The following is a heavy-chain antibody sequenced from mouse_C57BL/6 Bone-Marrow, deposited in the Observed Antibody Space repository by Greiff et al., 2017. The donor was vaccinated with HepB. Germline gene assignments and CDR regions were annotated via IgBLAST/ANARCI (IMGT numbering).Heavy chain of an antibody. CDR1: GYTFTSYW. J-gene: IGHJ2*01. V-gene: IGHV1-52*01. CDR3: ARECFDY. Sequence: QVQLQQPGAELVRPGSSVQLSCKASGYTFTSYWMHWVKQRPIQGLEWIGNIDPSDSETHYNQKFKDKATLTVDKSSSTAYMQLSSLKSEDSAVYYCARECFDYWGQGTTLTVSS. CDR2: IDPSDSET.